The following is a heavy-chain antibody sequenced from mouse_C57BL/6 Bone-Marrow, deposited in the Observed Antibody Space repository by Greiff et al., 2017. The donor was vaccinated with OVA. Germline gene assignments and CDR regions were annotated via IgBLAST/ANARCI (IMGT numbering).Heavy chain of an antibody. D-gene: IGHD1-1*01. J-gene: IGHJ4*01. Sequence: QVQLQQPGAELVRPGSSVKLSCKASGYTFTSYWMDWVKQRPGQGLEWIGNIYPSDSEPHYNQKFKDKATLTVSKSSSTAYMQLSSLTSEDSAVYYCARERGLTTVVAHYAMDYWGQGTSVTVSS. V-gene: IGHV1-61*01. CDR1: GYTFTSYW. CDR2: IYPSDSEP. CDR3: ARERGLTTVVAHYAMDY.